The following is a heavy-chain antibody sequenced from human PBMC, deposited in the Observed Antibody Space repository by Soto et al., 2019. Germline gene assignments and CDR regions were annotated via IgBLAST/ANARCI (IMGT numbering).Heavy chain of an antibody. Sequence: QVQLVQSGAEVKKPGASVKVSCTTSGYTFTLFGITWVRQAPGQGLEWMGWISPYNGDTKYAEKLEVRGTLTTDTSTDTAYMELTSLTSADTAEYYCARGGQYRYFDYWGQGTLVTVSS. CDR2: ISPYNGDT. CDR1: GYTFTLFG. V-gene: IGHV1-18*01. J-gene: IGHJ4*02. CDR3: ARGGQYRYFDY. D-gene: IGHD2-2*02.